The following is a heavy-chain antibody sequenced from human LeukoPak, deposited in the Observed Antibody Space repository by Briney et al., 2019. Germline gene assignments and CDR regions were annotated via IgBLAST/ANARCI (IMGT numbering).Heavy chain of an antibody. D-gene: IGHD3-10*01. CDR2: IYYSGST. J-gene: IGHJ5*02. V-gene: IGHV4-61*08. Sequence: SETLSLTCTVSGGSISSGDYYWSWIRQPPGKGLEWIGYIYYSGSTNYNPSLKSRVTISVDTSKNQFSLKLSSVTAADTAVYYCARGVYGSGSKNWFDPWGQGTLVTVSS. CDR3: ARGVYGSGSKNWFDP. CDR1: GGSISSGDYY.